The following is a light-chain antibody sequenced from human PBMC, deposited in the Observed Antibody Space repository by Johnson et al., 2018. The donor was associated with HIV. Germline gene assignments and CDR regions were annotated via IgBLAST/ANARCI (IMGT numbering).Light chain of an antibody. Sequence: VLTQPPSVSAAPGQKVTISCSGSSSTIGKNYVSWYQVLPGPAPKLLIFTNNERPSGLPDRFSASKSGTSAPLGITGLQTGDEGDYYCGTWHTSLSGGGVFGTGTKVTVL. CDR3: GTWHTSLSGGGV. CDR1: SSTIGKNY. J-gene: IGLJ1*01. V-gene: IGLV1-51*02. CDR2: TNN.